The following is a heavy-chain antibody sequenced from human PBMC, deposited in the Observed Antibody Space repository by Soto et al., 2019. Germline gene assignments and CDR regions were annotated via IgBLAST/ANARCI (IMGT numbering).Heavy chain of an antibody. D-gene: IGHD2-2*03. V-gene: IGHV5-51*01. CDR3: ARFGYCSSTSFHRYYYYYGMDV. CDR1: GYSFTSYW. Sequence: PGESLKISCKGSGYSFTSYWIGWVRQMPGKGLEWMGIIYPGDSDTRYSPSFQGQVTISADKSISTAYLQWSSLKASDTAMYYCARFGYCSSTSFHRYYYYYGMDVWGQGTTVTVSS. J-gene: IGHJ6*02. CDR2: IYPGDSDT.